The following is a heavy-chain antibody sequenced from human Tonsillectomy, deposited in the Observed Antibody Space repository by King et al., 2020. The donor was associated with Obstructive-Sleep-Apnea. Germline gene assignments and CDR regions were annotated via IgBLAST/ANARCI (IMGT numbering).Heavy chain of an antibody. CDR2: IYYSGST. CDR1: GGSISSYS. CDR3: ARISTRKSGFPLDY. J-gene: IGHJ4*02. D-gene: IGHD3-22*01. V-gene: IGHV4-59*08. Sequence: QLQESGPGLVKPSETLSLTCTVSGGSISSYSRSWIRQPPGKGLEWIGYIYYSGSTNYNPSLKSRVSISVDTSKNQFSLKLSSVTAADTAVYYCARISTRKSGFPLDYWGQGTLVTVSS.